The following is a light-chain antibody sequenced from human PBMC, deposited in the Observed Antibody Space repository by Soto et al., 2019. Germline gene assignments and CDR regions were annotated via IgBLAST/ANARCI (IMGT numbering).Light chain of an antibody. CDR3: QQYGAYPLT. CDR1: QSFSSW. Sequence: DIQMTQSPSTLSASVGDRVTITCRASQSFSSWLAWYQQKPGKAPKLLIYKASSLKSGVPSRFSGSGSGTEFTLTISSLQPDDFATYYCQQYGAYPLTFGGGTKVEIK. V-gene: IGKV1-5*03. J-gene: IGKJ4*01. CDR2: KAS.